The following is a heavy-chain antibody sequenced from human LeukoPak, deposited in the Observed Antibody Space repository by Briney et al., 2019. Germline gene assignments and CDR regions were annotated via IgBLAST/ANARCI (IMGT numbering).Heavy chain of an antibody. CDR2: ISSSSSYI. J-gene: IGHJ4*02. V-gene: IGHV3-21*01. CDR1: GLTFSSYR. Sequence: GGSLRLSCAASGLTFSSYRMNWVRQAPGKGLEWVSSISSSSSYIYYADSVKGRFTISRDNAKNSLYLQMNSLRAEDTAVYYCARDLMTTVTTVDYWGQGTLVTVSS. D-gene: IGHD4-17*01. CDR3: ARDLMTTVTTVDY.